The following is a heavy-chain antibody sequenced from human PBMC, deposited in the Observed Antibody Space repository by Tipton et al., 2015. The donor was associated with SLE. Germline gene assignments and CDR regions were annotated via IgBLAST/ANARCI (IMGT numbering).Heavy chain of an antibody. J-gene: IGHJ4*02. V-gene: IGHV3-30*04. CDR3: AREGVRSYYDLWSAYYYY. CDR1: GFTSNIYAMQYA. Sequence: QVQLVQSGGGVVQPGRSLRLSCAVSGFTSNIYAMQYAMHWVRQAPGKGLEWVAVISHDGSYQHYADSVKGRFTISRDNSRSTLYLQMNSLRTDDTAVYYCAREGVRSYYDLWSAYYYYWGQGTLVTVSS. D-gene: IGHD3-3*01. CDR2: ISHDGSYQ.